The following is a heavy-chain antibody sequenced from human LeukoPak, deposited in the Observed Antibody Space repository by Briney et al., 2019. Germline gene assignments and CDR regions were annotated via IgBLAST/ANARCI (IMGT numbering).Heavy chain of an antibody. D-gene: IGHD4-11*01. CDR3: ARGGDHSKVDY. CDR2: INHSGST. J-gene: IGHJ4*02. V-gene: IGHV4-34*01. CDR1: GGSFSGYY. Sequence: SETLSLTCAVYGGSFSGYYWSWIRQPPGKGLEWIGEINHSGSTNYNPSLKSRVTISVDTSKNQFSLKLSSVTAADTAVYYCARGGDHSKVDYWGQGTLVTVSS.